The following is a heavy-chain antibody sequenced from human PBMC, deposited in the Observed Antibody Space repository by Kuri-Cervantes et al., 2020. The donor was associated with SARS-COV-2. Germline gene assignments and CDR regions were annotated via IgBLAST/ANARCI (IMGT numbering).Heavy chain of an antibody. Sequence: ASVKVSCKASGYTFTSYGISWVRQAPGQGLEWMGWISAYNGNTNYAQKLQDRVTMTTDTSTSTAYMELRSLRSDDTAVYYCARKISITILVRVWQYFDYWGQGTLVTVSS. J-gene: IGHJ4*02. CDR1: GYTFTSYG. CDR2: ISAYNGNT. D-gene: IGHD3-3*01. CDR3: ARKISITILVRVWQYFDY. V-gene: IGHV1-18*01.